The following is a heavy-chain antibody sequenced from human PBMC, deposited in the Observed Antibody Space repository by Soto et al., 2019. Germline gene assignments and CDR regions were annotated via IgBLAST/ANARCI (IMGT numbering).Heavy chain of an antibody. CDR3: ARVSEGGRLYDYVWGQRYFDY. J-gene: IGHJ4*02. Sequence: QVQLVQSGAEVKKPGASVKVSCKASGYTFTSYDINWVRQATGQGLEWMGWMNPNSGNTGYAQKFQGRVTMTRNTSISTAYMELSSLRSEDTAVYYCARVSEGGRLYDYVWGQRYFDYWGQGTLVTVSS. CDR2: MNPNSGNT. V-gene: IGHV1-8*01. CDR1: GYTFTSYD. D-gene: IGHD3-16*01.